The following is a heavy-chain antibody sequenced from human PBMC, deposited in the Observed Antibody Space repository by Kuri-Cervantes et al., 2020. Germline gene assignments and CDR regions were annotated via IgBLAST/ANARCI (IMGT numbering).Heavy chain of an antibody. CDR3: AKELAAGGPGAFDV. Sequence: GESLKISCAASGFTFSSYAMHWVRQAPGKGLEWVATIKEDGSEKYYLDSVRGRFTISRDNSKSTLYLQMNSLRAEDTALYYCAKELAAGGPGAFDVWGQGTLVTVSS. CDR2: IKEDGSEK. V-gene: IGHV3-7*03. D-gene: IGHD6-13*01. J-gene: IGHJ3*01. CDR1: GFTFSSYA.